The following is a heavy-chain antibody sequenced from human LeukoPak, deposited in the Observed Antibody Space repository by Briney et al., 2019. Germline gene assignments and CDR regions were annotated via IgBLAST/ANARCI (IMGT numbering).Heavy chain of an antibody. Sequence: GGSLRLSCTASGFTISGDAMHWVRQAPGKGLQWVADISFDGTNKNYADSVKGRFTISRDNSKNTLFLQMNSLTTDDTALFYCVRETHDALDPWGPGTLVTVSS. V-gene: IGHV3-30*04. CDR2: ISFDGTNK. J-gene: IGHJ3*01. CDR1: GFTISGDA. CDR3: VRETHDALDP.